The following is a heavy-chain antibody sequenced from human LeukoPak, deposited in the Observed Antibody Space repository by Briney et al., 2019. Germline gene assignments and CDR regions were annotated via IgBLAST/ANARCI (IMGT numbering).Heavy chain of an antibody. CDR1: GFTFSTYW. V-gene: IGHV3-74*01. D-gene: IGHD2/OR15-2a*01. Sequence: GGSLRLSCTASGFTFSTYWMHWVRQAPGKGLVWVSRVNGDGSSTVYADSVKGRFTISRDNAKNTLSLQMNSRRAEDTAVYYCARDLSPAHFWGQGTLVTVSS. CDR2: VNGDGSST. CDR3: ARDLSPAHF. J-gene: IGHJ4*02.